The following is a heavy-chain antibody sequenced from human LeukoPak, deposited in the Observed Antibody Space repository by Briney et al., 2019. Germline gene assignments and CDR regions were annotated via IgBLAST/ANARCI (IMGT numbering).Heavy chain of an antibody. Sequence: ASVKVSCKASGYTFTGYYMHWVRQAPGQGLDWMGWINPNSGGTNYAQKFQGRVAMTRDTSISTAYMELSRLRSDDTAVYYCARSLFYGSGSYYPNWFDPWGQGTLVTVSS. D-gene: IGHD3-10*01. CDR2: INPNSGGT. J-gene: IGHJ5*02. V-gene: IGHV1-2*02. CDR3: ARSLFYGSGSYYPNWFDP. CDR1: GYTFTGYY.